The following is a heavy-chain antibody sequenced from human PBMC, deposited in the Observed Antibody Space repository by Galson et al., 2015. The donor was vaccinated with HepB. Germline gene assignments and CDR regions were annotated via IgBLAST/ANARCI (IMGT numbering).Heavy chain of an antibody. D-gene: IGHD4/OR15-4a*01. CDR3: ARADWTMVDPYDPDY. Sequence: QSGAEVKQPGESLKISCKGSGYWFSRYWIAWVRQMPGKGLEWMGIIFPDDSDTRYSPSFQGRVTISADKSISTAYLQWSSLRASDTAMYYCARADWTMVDPYDPDYGGQGTRVTVSS. J-gene: IGHJ4*02. CDR2: IFPDDSDT. CDR1: GYWFSRYW. V-gene: IGHV5-51*01.